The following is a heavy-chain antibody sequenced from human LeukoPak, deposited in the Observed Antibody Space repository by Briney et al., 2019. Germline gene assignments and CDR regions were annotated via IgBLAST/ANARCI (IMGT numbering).Heavy chain of an antibody. CDR2: IYTSGST. CDR3: ARRPAYYDFWSRSDAFDI. D-gene: IGHD3-3*01. Sequence: KPSQTLSLTCTLSGGSISSGSYHWSWIRQPAGKGLEWIGRIYTSGSTNYNPSLKSRVTISVDTSKNQFSLKLSSVTAADTAVYYCARRPAYYDFWSRSDAFDIWGQGTMVTVSS. J-gene: IGHJ3*02. CDR1: GGSISSGSYH. V-gene: IGHV4-61*02.